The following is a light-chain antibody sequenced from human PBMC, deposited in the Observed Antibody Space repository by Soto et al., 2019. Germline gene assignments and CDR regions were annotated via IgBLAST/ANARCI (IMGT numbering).Light chain of an antibody. CDR3: QQSYSTPPTT. CDR2: ATS. V-gene: IGKV1-39*01. Sequence: DIQLTQSPSSLSASVGDRVTITCRASQSISSYLNWYQQRPGKAPNLLIYATSSLRTGVQSRFRGSRSGADFPLTISNLQPEDFATYYCQQSYSTPPTTFGQGTRLDIK. CDR1: QSISSY. J-gene: IGKJ5*01.